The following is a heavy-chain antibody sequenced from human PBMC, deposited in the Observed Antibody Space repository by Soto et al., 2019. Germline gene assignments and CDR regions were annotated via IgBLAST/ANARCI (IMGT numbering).Heavy chain of an antibody. CDR3: ARGREDTAMVTGVGWFDP. Sequence: GASVKVSCKASGGTFSSYAISWVRQAPGQGLEWMGGIIPIFGTANYAQKFQGRVTITADESTSTAYMELSSLRSEDTAVYYCARGREDTAMVTGVGWFDPWGQGTLVTVS. CDR1: GGTFSSYA. V-gene: IGHV1-69*13. J-gene: IGHJ5*02. CDR2: IIPIFGTA. D-gene: IGHD5-18*01.